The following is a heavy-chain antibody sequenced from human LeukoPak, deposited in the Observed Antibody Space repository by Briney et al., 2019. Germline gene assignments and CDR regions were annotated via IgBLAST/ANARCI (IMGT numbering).Heavy chain of an antibody. J-gene: IGHJ4*02. V-gene: IGHV4-59*01. CDR2: IYYTGST. CDR3: ARGQQLVQYYFDY. CDR1: GVSISSYY. Sequence: SETLSLTCTVSGVSISSYYWSWIRQPPGKGLEWIAYIYYTGSTNYNPSLKSRVTMSVDTSKNQLSLKLSSVTAADTAVYYCARGQQLVQYYFDYWGQGTLVTVSS. D-gene: IGHD6-13*01.